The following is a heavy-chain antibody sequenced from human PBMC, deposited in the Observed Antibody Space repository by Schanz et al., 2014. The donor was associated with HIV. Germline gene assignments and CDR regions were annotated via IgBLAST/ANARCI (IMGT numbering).Heavy chain of an antibody. J-gene: IGHJ3*02. CDR3: AKELRQWLARGGNTLDI. CDR1: GFIFSSYG. D-gene: IGHD6-19*01. Sequence: QVQLVESGGGVVQPGRSLRLSCRTSGFIFSSYGMHWVRQAPGKGLEWVAFISYDVEKKHFAQPVKGRFIISRDNSKNTLYLQMNSLRPEETAVYYCAKELRQWLARGGNTLDIWGQGTMVTVS. V-gene: IGHV3-30*18. CDR2: ISYDVEKK.